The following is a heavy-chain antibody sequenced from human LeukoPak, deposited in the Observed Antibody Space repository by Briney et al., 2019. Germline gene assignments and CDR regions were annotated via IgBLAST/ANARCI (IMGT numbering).Heavy chain of an antibody. Sequence: ASVKVSCKVSGYTLTELSMHWVRQAPGKGLEWMGGFDPEDGETIYAQKFQGRVTMTEDTSTDTAYMELSSLRSEDTAVYYCATVPTGGYYGSGSLDYWGQGTLVTDSS. CDR2: FDPEDGET. CDR1: GYTLTELS. J-gene: IGHJ4*02. CDR3: ATVPTGGYYGSGSLDY. D-gene: IGHD3-10*01. V-gene: IGHV1-24*01.